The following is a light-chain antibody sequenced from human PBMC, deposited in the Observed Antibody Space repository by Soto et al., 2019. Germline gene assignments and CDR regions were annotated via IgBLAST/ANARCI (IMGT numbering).Light chain of an antibody. J-gene: IGKJ5*01. CDR1: QTVSSY. Sequence: ENVLTQSPGTLSLSPGERATLSCRASQTVSSYLTWYQQRPGQAPRLLIYGASKRATGIPDRFSGSGSGTDFTLTISRLEPEDFALYYCQQYGNSPSTFGQGTRLEIK. V-gene: IGKV3-20*01. CDR3: QQYGNSPST. CDR2: GAS.